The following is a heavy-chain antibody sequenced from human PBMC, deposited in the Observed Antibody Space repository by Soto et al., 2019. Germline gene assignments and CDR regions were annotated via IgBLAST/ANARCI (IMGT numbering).Heavy chain of an antibody. V-gene: IGHV3-64D*08. CDR3: VKERLGYCSSTSCYWFYWYFDL. J-gene: IGHJ2*01. Sequence: GGSLRLSCSASGFTFSSYAMHWVRQAPGKGLEYVSAISSNGGSTYYADSVKGRFTISRDNSKNTLYLQMSSLRAEDTAVYYCVKERLGYCSSTSCYWFYWYFDLWGRGTLVTVSS. CDR1: GFTFSSYA. D-gene: IGHD2-2*01. CDR2: ISSNGGST.